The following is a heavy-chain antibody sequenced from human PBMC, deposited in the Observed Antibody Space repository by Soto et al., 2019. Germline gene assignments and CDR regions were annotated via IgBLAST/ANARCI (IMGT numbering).Heavy chain of an antibody. D-gene: IGHD3-9*01. V-gene: IGHV2-26*01. CDR3: ARTQQGLRYFDWLFLISPGHTIDY. CDR2: IFSNDEK. J-gene: IGHJ4*02. CDR1: GFSLSNARMG. Sequence: SGPTLVNPTETLTLTCTVSGFSLSNARMGVSWIRQPPGKALEWLAHIFSNDEKSYSTSLKSRLTISKDTSKSQVVLTMTNMDPVDTATYYCARTQQGLRYFDWLFLISPGHTIDYWGQGTLVTVSS.